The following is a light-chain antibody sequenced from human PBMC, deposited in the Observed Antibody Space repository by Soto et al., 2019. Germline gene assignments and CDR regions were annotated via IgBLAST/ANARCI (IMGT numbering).Light chain of an antibody. Sequence: DIQMTQSPSTLSASVGDTVTITCRAGQGISRWLAWYQQKPGRAPNLLIYEASTLESGVPSRFSGSGSGTEFTLTISSLHTDDFATDYCHQYDTYAWTFGQGAKVEIK. J-gene: IGKJ1*01. CDR3: HQYDTYAWT. V-gene: IGKV1-5*03. CDR1: QGISRW. CDR2: EAS.